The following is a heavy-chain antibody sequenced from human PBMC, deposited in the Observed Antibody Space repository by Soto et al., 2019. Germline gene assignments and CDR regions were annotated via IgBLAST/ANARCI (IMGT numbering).Heavy chain of an antibody. J-gene: IGHJ4*02. Sequence: ASVKVSCKASGYTFTSYGISWVRQAPGQGLEWMGWISAYNGNTNYAQKLQGRVTMTTDTSTSTAYMELRSLRSDDTAVYYGARDLEDSVVTIFGVVIIRDPSLPFEYWGQGTMVSVSS. V-gene: IGHV1-18*01. D-gene: IGHD3-3*01. CDR3: ARDLEDSVVTIFGVVIIRDPSLPFEY. CDR2: ISAYNGNT. CDR1: GYTFTSYG.